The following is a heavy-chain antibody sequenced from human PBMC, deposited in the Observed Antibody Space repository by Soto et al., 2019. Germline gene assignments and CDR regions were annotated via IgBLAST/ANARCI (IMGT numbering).Heavy chain of an antibody. J-gene: IGHJ6*03. Sequence: SQTLSLTCVISGDSVSSNSAAWNWIRQSPSRDLEWLGRTYYRTRWYYDYAVSVRSRITVNPDTSKDQFSLQLTSVTPEDTAVYYCAGTTSHYWYYMDVWGKGTTVTVSS. CDR1: GDSVSSNSAA. CDR3: AGTTSHYWYYMDV. V-gene: IGHV6-1*01. D-gene: IGHD1-7*01. CDR2: TYYRTRWYY.